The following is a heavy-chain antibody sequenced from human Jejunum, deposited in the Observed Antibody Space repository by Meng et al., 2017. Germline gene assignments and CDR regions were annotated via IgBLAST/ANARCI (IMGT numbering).Heavy chain of an antibody. CDR2: ISGSGTII. Sequence: GESLKISCAASGFTFSDSYMSWIRQAPGKGLEWVSYISGSGTIIYYADSVKGRFTISRDNAKNSLYLQMNSLRAEDTAVYFCARDPRPSAVALTLYYFDYWGQGTLVTVSS. D-gene: IGHD6-19*01. V-gene: IGHV3-11*04. J-gene: IGHJ4*02. CDR3: ARDPRPSAVALTLYYFDY. CDR1: GFTFSDSY.